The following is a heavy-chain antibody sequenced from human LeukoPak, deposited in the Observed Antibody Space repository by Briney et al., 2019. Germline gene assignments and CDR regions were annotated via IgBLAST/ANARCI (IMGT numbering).Heavy chain of an antibody. Sequence: PSETLSLTCTDSGGSMTTYFWSWIRQPPGKGLEWIGYLYYGGSTNYNPSLKCRLTISVDTSKSQFSLKLSTVTAADTAVYYCARRAYYYDSSGYYDYWGQGTLVTVSS. D-gene: IGHD3-22*01. CDR1: GGSMTTYF. CDR2: LYYGGST. J-gene: IGHJ4*02. CDR3: ARRAYYYDSSGYYDY. V-gene: IGHV4-59*08.